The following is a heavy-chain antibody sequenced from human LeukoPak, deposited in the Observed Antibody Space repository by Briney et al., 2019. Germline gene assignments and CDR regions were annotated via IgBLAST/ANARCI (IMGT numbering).Heavy chain of an antibody. CDR3: ARGGGDYYDSSGYYSYFDY. Sequence: GGSLRLSCAASGFTFSSYSMNWVRQAPGKGLEWVSSLSSSSSYIYYADSVKGRFTISRDNAKNSLYLQMNSLRAEDTAVYYCARGGGDYYDSSGYYSYFDYWGQGTLVTVSS. CDR2: LSSSSSYI. V-gene: IGHV3-21*01. CDR1: GFTFSSYS. J-gene: IGHJ4*02. D-gene: IGHD3-22*01.